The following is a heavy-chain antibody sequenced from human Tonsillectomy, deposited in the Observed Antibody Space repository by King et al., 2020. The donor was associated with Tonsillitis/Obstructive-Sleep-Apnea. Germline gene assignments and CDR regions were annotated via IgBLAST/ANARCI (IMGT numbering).Heavy chain of an antibody. D-gene: IGHD2-15*01. CDR3: ASGCSGGSCYGGSAFDI. Sequence: QLQESGPGLVKPSETLSLTCTVSGGSISSYYWSWIPQPPGKGLEWIGYIYYSGSTNYNPSLKSRVTISVDTSKNQFSLKLSSVTAADTAVYYCASGCSGGSCYGGSAFDIWGQGTMVTVSS. V-gene: IGHV4-59*01. CDR1: GGSISSYY. J-gene: IGHJ3*02. CDR2: IYYSGST.